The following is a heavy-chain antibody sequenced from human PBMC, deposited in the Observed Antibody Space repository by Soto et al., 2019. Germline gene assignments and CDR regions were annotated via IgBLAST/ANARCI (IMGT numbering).Heavy chain of an antibody. CDR3: ISESGWPDPNYYYYYYMDV. Sequence: EVQLVEAGGGLVQPGGSLKLSCAASGFTFSGSAMHWVRQASGKGLGWVGRIRSKANSYATSYAASVKGRFTISRDDSKNTAYLQMNSLKNEDTDVYYCISESGWPDPNYYYYYYMDVWGKGTPVTVSS. D-gene: IGHD6-19*01. J-gene: IGHJ6*03. CDR2: IRSKANSYAT. V-gene: IGHV3-73*01. CDR1: GFTFSGSA.